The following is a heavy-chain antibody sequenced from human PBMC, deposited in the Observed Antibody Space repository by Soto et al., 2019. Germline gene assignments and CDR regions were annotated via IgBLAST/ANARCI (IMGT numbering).Heavy chain of an antibody. J-gene: IGHJ4*02. D-gene: IGHD3-3*01. CDR2: IYYSGST. CDR1: GGSISSSSYY. CDR3: ARLYSPSIFGVVPHFDY. Sequence: QLQLQESGPGLVKPSETLSLTCTVSGGSISSSSYYWGWIRQPPGKGLEWIGSIYYSGSTYYNPSLKSRVTISVDTSKNQFSLKLSSLTAADTAVYYCARLYSPSIFGVVPHFDYWGQGTLVTVSS. V-gene: IGHV4-39*01.